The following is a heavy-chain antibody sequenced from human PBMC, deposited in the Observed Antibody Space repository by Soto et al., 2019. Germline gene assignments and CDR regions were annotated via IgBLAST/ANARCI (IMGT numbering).Heavy chain of an antibody. Sequence: EVQVLESGGDLVQPGGSLRLSCAASGFTFSNYAMSWVRQAPGKGLEWVSAISGSGGTTYYADSVKGRFTISRDNSKNTLYVQMNYLRVEDTAVYYCAKDNAVXXTXRXXYGMDVWGQGTTVTVSS. J-gene: IGHJ6*02. CDR1: GFTFSNYA. CDR2: ISGSGGTT. D-gene: IGHD6-19*01. V-gene: IGHV3-23*01. CDR3: AKDNAVXXTXRXXYGMDV.